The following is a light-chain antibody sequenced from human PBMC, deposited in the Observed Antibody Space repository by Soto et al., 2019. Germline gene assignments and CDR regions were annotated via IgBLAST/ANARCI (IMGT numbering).Light chain of an antibody. CDR2: GAS. CDR3: QQYGSSPFT. V-gene: IGKV3-20*01. Sequence: VLTQSPVTLSLSPGERATLSCRASQSVSSPYLAWYQQKPGQPPRLLIYGASSRATDIPDRFIGSGSGTEFTLTIARLAPEDFAMYYCQQYGSSPFTFGPGTNVDI. J-gene: IGKJ3*01. CDR1: QSVSSPY.